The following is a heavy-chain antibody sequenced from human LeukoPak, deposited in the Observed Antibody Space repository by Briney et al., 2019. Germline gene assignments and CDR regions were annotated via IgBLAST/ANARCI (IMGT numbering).Heavy chain of an antibody. D-gene: IGHD5-18*01. CDR3: ARDNTAMVTDQFDY. CDR2: LSSSSTYI. Sequence: GGSLGLSCAASGFTFSTYPMNWVRQARGKGLEGVSSLSSSSTYIYYPDSVKGRFTISRDDAKRSLYLQMNSLRAEDTAVYYCARDNTAMVTDQFDYWGQGTLVTVSS. CDR1: GFTFSTYP. V-gene: IGHV3-21*01. J-gene: IGHJ4*02.